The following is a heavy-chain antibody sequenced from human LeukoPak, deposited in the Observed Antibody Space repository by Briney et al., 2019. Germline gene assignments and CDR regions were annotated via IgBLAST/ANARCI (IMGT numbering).Heavy chain of an antibody. V-gene: IGHV3-21*01. Sequence: PGGSLRLSCTASGFTFSTYSMTWVRQAPGKGLEWVSSISDSSTYIYYTDSVKGRFTISRDNSKNTLYLQMNSLRAEDTAVYYCARDLYYYDSSGCPDAFDIWGQGTMVTVSS. CDR3: ARDLYYYDSSGCPDAFDI. J-gene: IGHJ3*02. CDR2: ISDSSTYI. D-gene: IGHD3-22*01. CDR1: GFTFSTYS.